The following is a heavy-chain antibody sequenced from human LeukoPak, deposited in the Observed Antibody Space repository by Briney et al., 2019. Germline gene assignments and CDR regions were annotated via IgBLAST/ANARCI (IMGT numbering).Heavy chain of an antibody. CDR1: GGSISSYY. CDR2: ISTSGST. J-gene: IGHJ3*02. V-gene: IGHV4-4*07. Sequence: PSETLSLTCTVSGGSISSYYWSWIRQPAGKRLEWIGRISTSGSTTYSPSLKSRVTISIDTSKNQFSLKLSSVTAADTAVYYCARDRTPETRDAFDIWGQGTMVTVSS. CDR3: ARDRTPETRDAFDI. D-gene: IGHD1-14*01.